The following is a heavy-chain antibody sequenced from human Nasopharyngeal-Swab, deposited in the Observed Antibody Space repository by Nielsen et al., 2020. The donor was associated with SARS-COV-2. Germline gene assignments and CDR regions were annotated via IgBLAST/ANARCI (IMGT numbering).Heavy chain of an antibody. CDR2: ISSNGGST. CDR1: GFSFSNYA. V-gene: IGHV3-64*01. D-gene: IGHD2-21*01. CDR3: ARGGGGDTLIDY. J-gene: IGHJ4*02. Sequence: GESLKISCAASGFSFSNYAMHWVRQAPGKGLEYVSAISSNGGSTYYANSVKGRFTFSRDNSKNTLYLQMGSLRAEDMAVYYCARGGGGDTLIDYWGQGTLVTVSS.